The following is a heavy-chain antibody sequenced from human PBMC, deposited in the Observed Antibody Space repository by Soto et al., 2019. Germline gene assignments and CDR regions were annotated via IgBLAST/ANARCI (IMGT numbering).Heavy chain of an antibody. CDR2: IYYSGST. CDR3: ARQDSSWTLSNFDY. V-gene: IGHV4-39*01. CDR1: GGSISSSSYY. D-gene: IGHD6-13*01. Sequence: SETLSLTCTVSGGSISSSSYYWGWIRQPPGKGLEWIGSIYYSGSTYYNPSLKSRVTISVDTSKNQFSLKLSSVTAADTAVYYCARQDSSWTLSNFDYWGQGTLVTVSS. J-gene: IGHJ4*02.